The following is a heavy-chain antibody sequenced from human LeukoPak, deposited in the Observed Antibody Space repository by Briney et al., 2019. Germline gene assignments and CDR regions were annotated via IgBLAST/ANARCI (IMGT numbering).Heavy chain of an antibody. CDR2: ISYDGSNK. CDR1: GFTFSSYS. CDR3: ARDSWNLDY. J-gene: IGHJ4*02. V-gene: IGHV3-30*03. Sequence: GGSLRLSCAASGFTFSSYSMNWVRQAPGKGLEWVAVISYDGSNKYYADSVKGRFTISRDNSKNTLYLQMNSLRAEDTAVYYCARDSWNLDYWGQGTLVTVSS. D-gene: IGHD1-1*01.